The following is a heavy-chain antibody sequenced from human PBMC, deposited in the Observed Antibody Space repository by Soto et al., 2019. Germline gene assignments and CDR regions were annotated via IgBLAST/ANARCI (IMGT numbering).Heavy chain of an antibody. CDR1: GFTFSTYA. CDR3: ARAEAVSGPYYFDY. CDR2: ISYDGSIK. J-gene: IGHJ4*02. Sequence: PGGSLRLSCAASGFTFSTYAMHWVRQAPGKGLEWVAVISYDGSIKYYADSVKGRFTISRDNSKNTPYLQLNSLRGEDTAVYYCARAEAVSGPYYFDYWGQGSLVTVSS. D-gene: IGHD6-13*01. V-gene: IGHV3-30-3*01.